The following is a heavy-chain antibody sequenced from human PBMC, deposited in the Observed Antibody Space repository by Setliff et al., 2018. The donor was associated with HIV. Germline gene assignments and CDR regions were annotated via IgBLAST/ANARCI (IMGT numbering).Heavy chain of an antibody. D-gene: IGHD5-18*01. J-gene: IGHJ4*02. CDR3: ARSPGVDTNMAFDY. CDR1: GGSIINYF. V-gene: IGHV4-59*01. Sequence: ASETLSLTCSVTGGSIINYFWGWIRMPPGKGLEWIGYIYYSGSTDYNPSLKSRVTISVDTSKNQVSLKLNPVTAADTAVYYCARSPGVDTNMAFDYWGQGTLVTVSS. CDR2: IYYSGST.